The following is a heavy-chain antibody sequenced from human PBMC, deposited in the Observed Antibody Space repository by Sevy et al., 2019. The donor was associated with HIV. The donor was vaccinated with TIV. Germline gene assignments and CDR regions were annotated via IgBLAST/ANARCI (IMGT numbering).Heavy chain of an antibody. J-gene: IGHJ4*02. CDR1: VFTFSNYW. CDR2: IKRDGSEK. Sequence: GGSLRLSCAGSVFTFSNYWMSWVRQAPGKGLEWVANIKRDGSEKYYVASVKGRFTISRDNAKTSLYLQMNSLRAEDTAVYYCAVGAPSVFDYWGQGTLVTVSS. CDR3: AVGAPSVFDY. V-gene: IGHV3-7*01. D-gene: IGHD1-26*01.